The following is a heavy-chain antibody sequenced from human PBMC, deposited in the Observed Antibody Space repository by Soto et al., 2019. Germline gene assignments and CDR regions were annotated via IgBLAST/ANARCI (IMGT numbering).Heavy chain of an antibody. CDR3: AKDVPTISAFDI. Sequence: SVKVSCKASGGTYSSYAISWVRQAPGQGLEWMGGIIPIFGTANYADSVKGRFTISRDNSKNTLYLQMNSLRAEDTAVYYCAKDVPTISAFDIWGQGTTVTVSS. CDR1: GGTYSSYA. CDR2: IIPIFGTA. J-gene: IGHJ3*02. D-gene: IGHD3-9*01. V-gene: IGHV1-69*05.